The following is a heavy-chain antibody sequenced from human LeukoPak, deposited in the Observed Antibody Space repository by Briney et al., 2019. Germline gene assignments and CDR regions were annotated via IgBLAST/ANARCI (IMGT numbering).Heavy chain of an antibody. J-gene: IGHJ4*02. V-gene: IGHV3-66*04. D-gene: IGHD4-17*01. CDR1: GFTISSYS. CDR2: IYSGGST. Sequence: GGSLRLSCAASGFTISSYSMNWVRQAPGKGLEWVSIIYSGGSTYYADSVKGRFTISRDNSKNTLSLQMNSLRAEDTAVYYCARRNDYGDYASFDYWGQGTLATVSS. CDR3: ARRNDYGDYASFDY.